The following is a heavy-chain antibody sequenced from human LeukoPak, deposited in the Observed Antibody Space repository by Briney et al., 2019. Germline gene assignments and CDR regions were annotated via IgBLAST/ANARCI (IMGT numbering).Heavy chain of an antibody. J-gene: IGHJ4*02. D-gene: IGHD2-21*02. CDR1: GGTFSSYA. Sequence: ASVKVSCKASGGTFSSYAISWVRQAPGQGLEWMGRIIPILGIANYAQKFQGRVTITADKSTSTAYMELSSLRSEDTAVYYCARAVTAQKCLDYWGQGTLVTVSS. V-gene: IGHV1-69*04. CDR3: ARAVTAQKCLDY. CDR2: IIPILGIA.